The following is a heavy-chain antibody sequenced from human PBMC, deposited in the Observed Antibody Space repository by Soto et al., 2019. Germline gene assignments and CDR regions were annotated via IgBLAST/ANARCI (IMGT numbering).Heavy chain of an antibody. CDR2: IIPIFGTA. J-gene: IGHJ3*02. CDR1: GGTFSSYA. Sequence: SVKVSCKASGGTFSSYAISWVRQAPGQGLEWMGGIIPIFGTANYAQKFQGRVTITADKSTSTAYMELSSLRSEDTAVYYCARSTDYYDSSGYPDAFDIWGQGTMVTVSS. CDR3: ARSTDYYDSSGYPDAFDI. V-gene: IGHV1-69*06. D-gene: IGHD3-22*01.